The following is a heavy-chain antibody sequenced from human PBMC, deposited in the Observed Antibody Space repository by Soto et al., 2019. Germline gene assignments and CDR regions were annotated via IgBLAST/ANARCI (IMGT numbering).Heavy chain of an antibody. CDR3: ARETVAGEGDYYYGMDV. V-gene: IGHV1-18*04. J-gene: IGHJ6*02. D-gene: IGHD6-19*01. Sequence: GASVKVSCKASGYTFTSYGISWVRQAPGQGLEWMGWISAYNGNTNYAQKLQGRVTMTTDTSTSTAYMELRSLRSDDTAVYYCARETVAGEGDYYYGMDVWGQGTTVTVSS. CDR1: GYTFTSYG. CDR2: ISAYNGNT.